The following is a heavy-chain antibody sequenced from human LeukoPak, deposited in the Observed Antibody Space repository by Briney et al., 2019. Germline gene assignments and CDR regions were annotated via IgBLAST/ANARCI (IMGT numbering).Heavy chain of an antibody. CDR3: ARGGYDYNY. J-gene: IGHJ4*02. CDR1: GFTVSSNY. Sequence: PGGSLRLSGAASGFTVSSNYMSWVRQAPGKGLEWVSVIYSGGSTYYADSVKGRFTISRDNSKNTLYLQMNSLRAEDTAVYYCARGGYDYNYWGQGTLVTVSS. V-gene: IGHV3-66*01. D-gene: IGHD5-12*01. CDR2: IYSGGST.